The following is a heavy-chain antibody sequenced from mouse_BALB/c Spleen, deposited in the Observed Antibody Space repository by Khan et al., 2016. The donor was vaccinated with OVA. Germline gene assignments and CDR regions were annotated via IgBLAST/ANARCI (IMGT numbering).Heavy chain of an antibody. Sequence: EVQLLESGPSLVKPSQTLSLTCSVTGDSITSGYWNWIRKFPGNKLEYMGYISSSDSTIYNPSLISRLSITRYTSKNQFYLHLNSVTTEDTATYYCARSNYRYDGYFDYWGQGTTLTVSA. CDR1: GDSITSGY. J-gene: IGHJ2*01. CDR2: ISSSDST. D-gene: IGHD2-14*01. V-gene: IGHV3-8*02. CDR3: ARSNYRYDGYFDY.